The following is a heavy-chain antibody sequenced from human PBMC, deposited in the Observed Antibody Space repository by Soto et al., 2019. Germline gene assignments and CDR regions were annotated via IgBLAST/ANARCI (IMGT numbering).Heavy chain of an antibody. Sequence: EVQLVESGGGLVQPGGSLRLSCAASGFTLSDHYKDWVRQAPGKGLEWVGRSRNKANSYSTEYAASVKGRFTISRDESKNSLYLQMNSLKTEDTALYYCARFSGRYTRGLDYWGQGTLVTVSS. CDR2: SRNKANSYST. CDR3: ARFSGRYTRGLDY. CDR1: GFTLSDHY. D-gene: IGHD1-26*01. J-gene: IGHJ4*02. V-gene: IGHV3-72*01.